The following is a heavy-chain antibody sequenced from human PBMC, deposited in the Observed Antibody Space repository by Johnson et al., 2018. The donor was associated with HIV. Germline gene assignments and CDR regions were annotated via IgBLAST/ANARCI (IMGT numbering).Heavy chain of an antibody. D-gene: IGHD6-6*01. V-gene: IGHV3-66*03. J-gene: IGHJ3*02. CDR1: GFTVSSNY. CDR2: IYSGGST. CDR3: ARVEQLVAFDI. Sequence: VQLVESGGGLIQPGGSLRLSCAASGFTVSSNYMSWVRQAPGKGLAWVSVIYSGGSTYYADSVKGRLTITRDNSKNTLYLQMGSLRAEGMAVYYCARVEQLVAFDIWGQGTMVTVSS.